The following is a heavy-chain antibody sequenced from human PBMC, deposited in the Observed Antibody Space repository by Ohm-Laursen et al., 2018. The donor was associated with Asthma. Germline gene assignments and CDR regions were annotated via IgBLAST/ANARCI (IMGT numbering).Heavy chain of an antibody. V-gene: IGHV3-23*01. Sequence: SLRLSCAASGFTFRSFAMSWVRQAPGKGLEWVSSLSGSGGSTYYADSVKGRFTISRDNSKNTLYLQMNSLRAEDTAVYYCAKEEGPIFDYWGQGTLVTVSS. CDR3: AKEEGPIFDY. CDR2: LSGSGGST. CDR1: GFTFRSFA. J-gene: IGHJ4*02.